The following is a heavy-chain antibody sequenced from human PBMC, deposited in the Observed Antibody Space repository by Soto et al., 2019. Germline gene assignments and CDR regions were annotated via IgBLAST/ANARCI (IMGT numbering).Heavy chain of an antibody. V-gene: IGHV4-31*03. CDR3: ARLLDGNWFDP. J-gene: IGHJ5*02. D-gene: IGHD2-21*01. CDR1: GGSISSGGYY. CDR2: IYYSGST. Sequence: SETLSLTCTVSGGSISSGGYYWSWIRQHPGKGLEWIGDIYYSGSTYYNPSLKSRVTISVDTSKNQFSLKLSSVTAADTAVYYCARLLDGNWFDPWGQGTLVTVSS.